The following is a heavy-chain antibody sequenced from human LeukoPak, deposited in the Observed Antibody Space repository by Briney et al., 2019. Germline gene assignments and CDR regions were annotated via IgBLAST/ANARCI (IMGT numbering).Heavy chain of an antibody. J-gene: IGHJ4*02. CDR1: GFTFSSYA. V-gene: IGHV3-23*01. Sequence: GGSLRLSCAASGFTFSSYAMSWVRQAPGKGLEWASGISSSGYSTSYADSVKGRFTISRDNSKDTLYLQMNSLRAEDTALYYCAKGYLSVWGQGTLVTVSS. CDR2: ISSSGYST. CDR3: AKGYLSV. D-gene: IGHD1-1*01.